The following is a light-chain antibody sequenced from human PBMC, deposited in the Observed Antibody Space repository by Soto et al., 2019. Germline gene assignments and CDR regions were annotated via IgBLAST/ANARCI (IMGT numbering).Light chain of an antibody. J-gene: IGKJ1*01. Sequence: DIQMTQSPSYLSASVGDRVIITCRASQSITTYLNWYQQKPGKAPKLLIAAASSLQSGLPSRFSGSEYGTDFKLTISSLQPEDFATYYWQQTDNTPQTFGQGNKVKIK. CDR1: QSITTY. V-gene: IGKV1-39*01. CDR2: AAS. CDR3: QQTDNTPQT.